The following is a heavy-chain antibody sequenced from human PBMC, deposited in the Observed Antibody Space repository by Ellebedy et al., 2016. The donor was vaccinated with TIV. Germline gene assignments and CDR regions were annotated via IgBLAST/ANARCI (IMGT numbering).Heavy chain of an antibody. D-gene: IGHD6-25*01. Sequence: GESLKISCAASGFTFSTNSMYWVRQAPGKGLEWVSSISRTADYIYYADSVKGRFTISRDNAKNSLYLQMNNLRVEDTAVYFCARYGVNAATDYWGQGTLVTVSS. CDR1: GFTFSTNS. CDR2: ISRTADYI. J-gene: IGHJ4*02. CDR3: ARYGVNAATDY. V-gene: IGHV3-21*01.